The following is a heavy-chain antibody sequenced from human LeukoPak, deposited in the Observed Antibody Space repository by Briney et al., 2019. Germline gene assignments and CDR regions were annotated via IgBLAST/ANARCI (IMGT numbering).Heavy chain of an antibody. J-gene: IGHJ4*02. CDR1: GFTFRNYW. V-gene: IGHV3-7*03. CDR3: ARDVGGDLDY. Sequence: GGSLRLSCAVPGFTFRNYWMAWVRQAPGKGLEWVANIRGDEGDKNSVDSVKGRFTISRDNAKNSLYLQMNSLRVEDTAVYYCARDVGGDLDYWGQGTLVTVSS. CDR2: IRGDEGDK. D-gene: IGHD2-21*02.